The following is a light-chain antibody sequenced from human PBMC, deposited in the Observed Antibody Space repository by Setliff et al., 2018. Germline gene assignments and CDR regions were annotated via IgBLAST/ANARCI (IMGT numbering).Light chain of an antibody. CDR1: SSDVGGYNY. CDR2: EVS. V-gene: IGLV2-8*01. Sequence: QSVLTQTPSASGSPGQSVTIHCTGTSSDVGGYNYVPWYQQHPGKAPKLMIYEVSKRPSGVPDRLSGSKSGNTASLTVSGLQAEDEADYYCSSYAGSNNYVFRTGTKVTVL. CDR3: SSYAGSNNYV. J-gene: IGLJ1*01.